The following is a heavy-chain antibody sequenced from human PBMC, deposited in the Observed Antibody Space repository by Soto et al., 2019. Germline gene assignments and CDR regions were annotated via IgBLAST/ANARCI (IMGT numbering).Heavy chain of an antibody. CDR2: FDPEDGET. J-gene: IGHJ4*02. V-gene: IGHV1-24*01. D-gene: IGHD3-3*01. CDR1: GYTLTELS. CDR3: ARKARRRITIFGVVSNEPYYFDY. Sequence: RASVKVSCKVSGYTLTELSMHWVRQAPGKGLEWMGGFDPEDGETIYAQKFQGRVTMTEDTSTDTAYMELSSLRSEDTAVYYCARKARRRITIFGVVSNEPYYFDYWGQGTLVTVSS.